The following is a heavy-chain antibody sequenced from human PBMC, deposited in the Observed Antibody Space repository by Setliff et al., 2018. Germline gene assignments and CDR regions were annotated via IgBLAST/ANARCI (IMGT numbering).Heavy chain of an antibody. J-gene: IGHJ1*01. D-gene: IGHD2-8*01. CDR1: GYTLSNSI. Sequence: GASVKVSCKASGYTLSNSILSWVRQAPGQGLEWMGWISAYNGKTYFAQKFQDRITLTTDTSTNTGYLELRGLRSDDTAVYYCLRLVRYCTKIACQATSGDEVWGLVTLVTVSS. CDR3: LRLVRYCTKIACQATSGDEV. V-gene: IGHV1-18*01. CDR2: ISAYNGKT.